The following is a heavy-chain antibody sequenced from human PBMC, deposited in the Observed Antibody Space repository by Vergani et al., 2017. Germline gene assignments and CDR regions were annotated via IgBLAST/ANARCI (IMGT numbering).Heavy chain of an antibody. V-gene: IGHV4-34*01. CDR2: INHSGST. Sequence: QVQLQQWGAGVLKPSETLSLTCAVYGGSFSGYYWSWIRQPPGKGLEWIGEINHSGSTNYNPSLKSRVTISVDTSKNQFSLKLSSVTAADTAVYYCARVNSGRITMVRGVIGASNWFDPWGQGTLVTVSS. J-gene: IGHJ5*02. CDR3: ARVNSGRITMVRGVIGASNWFDP. CDR1: GGSFSGYY. D-gene: IGHD3-10*01.